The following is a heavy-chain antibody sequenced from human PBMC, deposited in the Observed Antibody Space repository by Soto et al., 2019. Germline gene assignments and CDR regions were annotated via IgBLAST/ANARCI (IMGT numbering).Heavy chain of an antibody. J-gene: IGHJ4*02. CDR2: ISSSSSTI. CDR1: GFTFSSYS. CDR3: ARDPVAPVTT. D-gene: IGHD4-17*01. V-gene: IGHV3-48*01. Sequence: EVQLVESGGGLVQPGGSLRLSCAASGFTFSSYSMNWVRQAPGKGLEWVSYISSSSSTIYYADSVKGRFTISIDNAKNSLYLQMNSLRAEDTAVYSCARDPVAPVTTWGQGTLVTVSS.